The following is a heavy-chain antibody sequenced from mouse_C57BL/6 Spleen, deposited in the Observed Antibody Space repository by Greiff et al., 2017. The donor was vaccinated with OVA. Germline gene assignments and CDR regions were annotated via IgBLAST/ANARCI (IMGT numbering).Heavy chain of an antibody. Sequence: EVKLMESGGGLVKPGGSLKLSCAASGFTFSSYAMSWVRQTPEKRLEWVATICDGGSYTYYPDNVKGRFTISRDNAKNNLYLQMSHLKSEDTAMYYCARDRANWDFFDYWGQGTTLTVSS. CDR2: ICDGGSYT. D-gene: IGHD4-1*01. CDR1: GFTFSSYA. J-gene: IGHJ2*01. CDR3: ARDRANWDFFDY. V-gene: IGHV5-4*01.